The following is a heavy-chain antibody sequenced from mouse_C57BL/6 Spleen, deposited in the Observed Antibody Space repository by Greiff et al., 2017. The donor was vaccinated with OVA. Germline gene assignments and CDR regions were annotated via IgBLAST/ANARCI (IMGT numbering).Heavy chain of an antibody. CDR3: ASSGIVTTRGYFDY. V-gene: IGHV1-55*01. CDR1: GYTFTSYW. Sequence: VQLQQSGAELVKPGASVKMSCKASGYTFTSYWITWVKQRPGQGLEWIGDIYPGSGSTNYNEKFKSKATLTVDTSSSTAFLQLSRLTSEGSAVYDCASSGIVTTRGYFDYWGQGTTLTVSS. D-gene: IGHD2-5*01. J-gene: IGHJ2*01. CDR2: IYPGSGST.